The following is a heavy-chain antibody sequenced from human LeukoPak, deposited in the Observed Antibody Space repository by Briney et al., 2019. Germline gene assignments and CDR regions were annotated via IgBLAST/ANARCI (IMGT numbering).Heavy chain of an antibody. CDR2: IIPILGIA. Sequence: GSSVKVSCKASGGSFSSYAISWVRQAPGQGLEWMGRIIPILGIANYAQKFQGRVTITADKSTSTAYMELSSLRSQDTAVNYCARGVLRFLEWPTISMDVWGQGTTVTVSS. D-gene: IGHD3-3*01. CDR3: ARGVLRFLEWPTISMDV. J-gene: IGHJ6*02. CDR1: GGSFSSYA. V-gene: IGHV1-69*04.